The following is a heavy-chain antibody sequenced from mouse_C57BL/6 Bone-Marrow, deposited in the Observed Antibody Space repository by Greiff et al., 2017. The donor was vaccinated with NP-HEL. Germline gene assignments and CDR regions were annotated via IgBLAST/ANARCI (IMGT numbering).Heavy chain of an antibody. V-gene: IGHV5-6*01. Sequence: EVKLVESGGDLVKPGGSLKLSCAASGFTFSSYGMSWVRQTPDKRLEWVATISSGGSYTYYPDSVKGRFTISRDNAKNTLYLQMSSLKSEDTAMYYCASLYGSSYLDYWGKGTTLTVSS. D-gene: IGHD1-1*01. J-gene: IGHJ2*01. CDR2: ISSGGSYT. CDR1: GFTFSSYG. CDR3: ASLYGSSYLDY.